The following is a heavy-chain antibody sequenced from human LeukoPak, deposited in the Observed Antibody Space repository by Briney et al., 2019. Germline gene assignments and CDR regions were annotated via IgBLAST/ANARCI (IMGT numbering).Heavy chain of an antibody. CDR2: IYHSGST. CDR3: ARCDKGDAFDI. J-gene: IGHJ3*02. Sequence: SETLSLTCTVSGYSISSGYYWGWIRQPPGKGLEWIGSIYHSGSTYYNPSLKSRVTISVDTSKNQFSLKLSSVTAADTAVYYCARCDKGDAFDIWGQGTMVTVSS. V-gene: IGHV4-38-2*02. CDR1: GYSISSGYY. D-gene: IGHD2-21*01.